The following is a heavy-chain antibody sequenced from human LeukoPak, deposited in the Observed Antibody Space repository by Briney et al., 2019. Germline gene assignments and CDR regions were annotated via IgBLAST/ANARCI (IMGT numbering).Heavy chain of an antibody. CDR1: GGSFSGYY. Sequence: PSETLSLTCAVYGGSFSGYYWSWIRQPPGKGLEWIGEINHSGSTNYNPSLKSRVTISVDTSKNQSSLKLSSVTAADTAVYYCARGHFSLLWFGGTRAYYFDYWGQGTLVTVSS. J-gene: IGHJ4*02. CDR2: INHSGST. V-gene: IGHV4-34*01. D-gene: IGHD3-10*01. CDR3: ARGHFSLLWFGGTRAYYFDY.